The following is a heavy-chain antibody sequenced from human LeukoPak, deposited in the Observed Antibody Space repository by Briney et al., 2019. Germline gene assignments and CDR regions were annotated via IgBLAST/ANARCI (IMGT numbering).Heavy chain of an antibody. D-gene: IGHD3-3*01. CDR2: IKQDGSEK. V-gene: IGHV3-7*01. CDR1: GFTFSNYG. CDR3: AREGDFWSGHFDY. Sequence: GGSLRLSCAASGFTFSNYGMHWVRQAPGKGLEWVATIKQDGSEKYYVDSVKGRFTISRDNAKNSLYLQMNSLRAEDTAVYYCAREGDFWSGHFDYWGQGTLVTVSS. J-gene: IGHJ4*02.